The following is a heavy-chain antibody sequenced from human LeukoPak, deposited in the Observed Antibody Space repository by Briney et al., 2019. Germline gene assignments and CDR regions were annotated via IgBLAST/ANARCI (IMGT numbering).Heavy chain of an antibody. CDR2: INTNTGNP. CDR3: ARSDYDFWSGYYIPNPYMDV. J-gene: IGHJ6*03. V-gene: IGHV7-4-1*02. CDR1: GYTFTSYA. Sequence: ASVKVSCKASGYTFTSYAMNWVRQAPGQGLEWMGWINTNTGNPTYAQGFTGRFVFSLDTSVSTAYLQISSLKAEDTAVYYCARSDYDFWSGYYIPNPYMDVWGKGTTVTVSS. D-gene: IGHD3-3*01.